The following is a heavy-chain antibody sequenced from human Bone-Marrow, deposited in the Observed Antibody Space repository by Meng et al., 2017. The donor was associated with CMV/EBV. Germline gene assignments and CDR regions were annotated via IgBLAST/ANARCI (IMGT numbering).Heavy chain of an antibody. CDR1: GFTFSNAW. V-gene: IGHV3-15*01. J-gene: IGHJ5*02. Sequence: GESLKISCAAFGFTFSNAWMSWVRQAPGKGLEWVGRIKSKTDGGTTDYAAPVKGRFTISRDDSKNTLYLQMNSLRAEDTAVYYCARDLVRGSYSGGFDPWGQGTRVTVSS. CDR3: ARDLVRGSYSGGFDP. D-gene: IGHD1-26*01. CDR2: IKSKTDGGTT.